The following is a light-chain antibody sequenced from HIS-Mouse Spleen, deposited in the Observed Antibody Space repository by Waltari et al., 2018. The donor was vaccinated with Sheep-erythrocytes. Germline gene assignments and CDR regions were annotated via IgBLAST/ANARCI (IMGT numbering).Light chain of an antibody. J-gene: IGLJ3*02. CDR3: CSYAGSYTLV. CDR2: DVS. V-gene: IGLV2-11*01. Sequence: QPRSVSGSPGQSVTISCTGTSSDVGGYNYVSWYQQHPGKAPKLMIYDVSKRPSGVPDRFSGPKSANTASLTISGLQAEDEADYYCCSYAGSYTLVFGGGTKLTVL. CDR1: SSDVGGYNY.